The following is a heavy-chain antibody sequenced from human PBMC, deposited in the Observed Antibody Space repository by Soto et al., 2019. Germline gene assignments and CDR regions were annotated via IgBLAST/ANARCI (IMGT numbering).Heavy chain of an antibody. CDR2: ISYDGSNK. CDR1: GFTFSSYA. Sequence: VGSLRLSCAASGFTFSSYAMHWVRQAPGKGLEWVAVISYDGSNKYYADSVKGRFTISRDNSKNTLYLQMNSLRAEDTAVYYCARDEGAARAHSFDYWGQGTLVTVSS. D-gene: IGHD6-6*01. CDR3: ARDEGAARAHSFDY. J-gene: IGHJ4*02. V-gene: IGHV3-30-3*01.